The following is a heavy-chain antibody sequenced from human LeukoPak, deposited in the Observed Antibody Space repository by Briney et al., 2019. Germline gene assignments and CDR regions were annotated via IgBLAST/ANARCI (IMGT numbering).Heavy chain of an antibody. CDR3: ATVYWYFDL. CDR1: GISFKNTW. Sequence: PGESLRLSCVASGISFKNTWMSWVRQAPGKGLEWVGLIRSQVDGGTADYAAAVKGRFSISRDDSKNTLHLRMRSLKTEDTAVYYCATVYWYFDLWGLGTLVSVSA. J-gene: IGHJ2*01. CDR2: IRSQVDGGTA. V-gene: IGHV3-15*01.